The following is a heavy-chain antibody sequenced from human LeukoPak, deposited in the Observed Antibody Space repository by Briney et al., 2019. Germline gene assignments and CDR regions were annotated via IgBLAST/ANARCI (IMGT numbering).Heavy chain of an antibody. CDR3: ANHAGSYSSHFDY. CDR1: GGTFSSYA. D-gene: IGHD3-10*01. Sequence: SVKVSCKASGGTFSSYAISWVRQAPGQGLEWMGGILPIFGTPNYAQRFQGRVMITTDESTSTAYMELSSLRSEDTAVYFCANHAGSYSSHFDYWGQGTRVTVSS. V-gene: IGHV1-69*05. J-gene: IGHJ4*02. CDR2: ILPIFGTP.